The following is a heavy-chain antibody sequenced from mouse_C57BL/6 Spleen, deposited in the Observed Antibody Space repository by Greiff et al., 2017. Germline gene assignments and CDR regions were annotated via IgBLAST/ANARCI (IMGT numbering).Heavy chain of an antibody. CDR3: ARPYGSRGNYAMDY. V-gene: IGHV1-80*01. Sequence: QVQLQQSGAELVKPGASVKISCKASGYAFSSYWMNWVKQRPGQGLEWIGQIYPGDGYTNYNGKFKGKATLTADKSSSTAYMQLSSLTSEDSAVYFGARPYGSRGNYAMDYWGQGTSVTVSS. J-gene: IGHJ4*01. D-gene: IGHD1-1*01. CDR2: IYPGDGYT. CDR1: GYAFSSYW.